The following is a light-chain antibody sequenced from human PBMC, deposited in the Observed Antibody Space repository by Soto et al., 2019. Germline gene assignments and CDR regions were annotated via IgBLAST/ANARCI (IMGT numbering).Light chain of an antibody. V-gene: IGKV4-1*01. Sequence: DIVMTQSPDSLAVSLGERATINRRSSQSVLYSSNNKNYLAWYQQKPGQPPRLLIYWASTRESGVPGRFSGSGSGTDFALTITNLQAEDVAVYYCHQYYSTPQTFGQGTKVEIK. CDR2: WAS. CDR1: QSVLYSSNNKNY. J-gene: IGKJ1*01. CDR3: HQYYSTPQT.